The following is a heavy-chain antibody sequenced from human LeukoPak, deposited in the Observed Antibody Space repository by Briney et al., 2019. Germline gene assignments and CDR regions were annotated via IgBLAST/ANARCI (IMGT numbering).Heavy chain of an antibody. CDR1: GFTFSSYS. CDR2: ISSSSSYI. Sequence: GGSLRLSCAASGFTFSSYSMNWVRQAPGKGLEWVSSISSSSSYIYYADSVKGRFTISRDNAKNSLYLQMNSLRAEDTAVYYCARPRTPCAFDIWGQGTMVTVSS. D-gene: IGHD1-14*01. V-gene: IGHV3-21*01. CDR3: ARPRTPCAFDI. J-gene: IGHJ3*02.